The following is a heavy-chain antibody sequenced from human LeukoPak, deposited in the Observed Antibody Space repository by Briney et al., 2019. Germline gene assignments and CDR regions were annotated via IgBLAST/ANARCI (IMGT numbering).Heavy chain of an antibody. D-gene: IGHD5-12*01. J-gene: IGHJ4*02. V-gene: IGHV3-21*01. CDR1: GFTFSNYE. CDR2: ISSSSSYI. CDR3: ARGLYSGYAY. Sequence: PGGSLRLSCAASGFTFSNYEMNWVRQAPGKGLEWVSSISSSSSYIYYADSVKGRFTISRDNAKNSLYLQMNSLRAEDTAVYYCARGLYSGYAYWGQGTLVTVSS.